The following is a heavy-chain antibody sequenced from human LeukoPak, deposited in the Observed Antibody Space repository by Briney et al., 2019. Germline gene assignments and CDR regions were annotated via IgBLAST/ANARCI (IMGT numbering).Heavy chain of an antibody. CDR1: GFTFSSYA. V-gene: IGHV3-7*01. CDR2: INQDGSEK. CDR3: ARDHVTPGLLFDY. Sequence: GGSLRLSCAASGFTFSSYAMSWVRQAPGKGLEWVATINQDGSEKYYVDSVKGRFTISRDNAKNSLYLQMDSLRAEDTAVYYCARDHVTPGLLFDYWGQGNLVTVSS. D-gene: IGHD2-21*01. J-gene: IGHJ4*02.